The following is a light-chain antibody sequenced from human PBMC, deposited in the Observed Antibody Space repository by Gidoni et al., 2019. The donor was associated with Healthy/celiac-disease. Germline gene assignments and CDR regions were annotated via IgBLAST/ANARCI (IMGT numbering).Light chain of an antibody. CDR2: DAS. Sequence: DMVLTQSPATLALSPGEGATLSCRASQSVSSYLAWYQQKPDQAPRLLIYDASNRATGIPARFSGSGSGTDFTPTIISLEPADFAVSYCQQRSNWPQYTFGQGTKLEIK. V-gene: IGKV3-11*01. CDR3: QQRSNWPQYT. CDR1: QSVSSY. J-gene: IGKJ2*01.